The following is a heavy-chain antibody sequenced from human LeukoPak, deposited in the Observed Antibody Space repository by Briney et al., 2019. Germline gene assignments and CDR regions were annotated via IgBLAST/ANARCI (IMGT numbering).Heavy chain of an antibody. CDR2: IWYNGKNK. V-gene: IGHV3-33*01. CDR1: GFSFCGNG. CDR3: ARDLGGCTNGLCSYYFDY. Sequence: PGTSLRLSCVASGFSFCGNGMNWVRQAPGKGLEWVAVIWYNGKNKYYSDSVKGRFTISRDTSKNTLYLQMNSLRAEDTAVYYCARDLGGCTNGLCSYYFDYWGQGTLVTVSS. D-gene: IGHD2-8*01. J-gene: IGHJ4*02.